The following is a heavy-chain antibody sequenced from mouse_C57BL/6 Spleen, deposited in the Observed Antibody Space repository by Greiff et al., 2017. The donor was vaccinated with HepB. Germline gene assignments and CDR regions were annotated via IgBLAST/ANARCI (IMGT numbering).Heavy chain of an antibody. V-gene: IGHV5-16*01. Sequence: EVQRVESEGGLVQPGSSMKLSCTASGFTFSDYYMAWVRQVPEKGLEWVANINYDGSSTYYLDSLKSRFIISRDNAKNILYLQMSSLKSEDTATYYCARGDYGSVKFDVWGTETPGSVSP. CDR3: ARGDYGSVKFDV. J-gene: IGHJ1*03. D-gene: IGHD1-1*01. CDR2: INYDGSST. CDR1: GFTFSDYY.